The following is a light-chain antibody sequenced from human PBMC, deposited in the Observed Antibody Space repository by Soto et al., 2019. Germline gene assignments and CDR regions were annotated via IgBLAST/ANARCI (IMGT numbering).Light chain of an antibody. V-gene: IGLV2-14*01. Sequence: QSVLTQPASVSGSPGQSITISCTGTSSDVGGYTYVSWYQQHPGKAPKLMIYQVSNRPSRISNRFSGSKSGNTASLTISGLQTEDEADYYSSSYTSSNTRVFGGGTKLTVL. CDR3: SSYTSSNTRV. CDR2: QVS. CDR1: SSDVGGYTY. J-gene: IGLJ3*02.